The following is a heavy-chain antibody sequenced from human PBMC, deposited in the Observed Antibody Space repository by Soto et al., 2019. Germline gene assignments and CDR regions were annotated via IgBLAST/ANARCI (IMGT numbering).Heavy chain of an antibody. Sequence: PGGSLRLSCAASGFTFSSYSMNWVRQAPGKGLEWVSYISSSSSTIYYADSVKGRFTISRDNAKNSLYLQMNSLRDEDTAVYYCARAPFKSGYCSGGSGYGPPVVYYYGMDVWGQGTTVT. CDR2: ISSSSSTI. CDR3: ARAPFKSGYCSGGSGYGPPVVYYYGMDV. CDR1: GFTFSSYS. J-gene: IGHJ6*02. V-gene: IGHV3-48*02. D-gene: IGHD2-15*01.